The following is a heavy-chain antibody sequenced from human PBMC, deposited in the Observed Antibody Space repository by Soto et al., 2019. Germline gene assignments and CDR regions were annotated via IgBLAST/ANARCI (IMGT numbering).Heavy chain of an antibody. CDR1: GFTFNIYG. CDR2: ISYDGSNQ. D-gene: IGHD5-12*01. J-gene: IGHJ3*01. V-gene: IGHV3-30*03. CDR3: VREGRGSFDF. Sequence: HPGGSLRLSCAASGFTFNIYGMHWVRQAPDKGLEWVALISYDGSNQYYADSVQGRFTISRDNSKNTLSLQMSSLTADDTAIYYGVREGRGSFDFWGRGTMVTVSS.